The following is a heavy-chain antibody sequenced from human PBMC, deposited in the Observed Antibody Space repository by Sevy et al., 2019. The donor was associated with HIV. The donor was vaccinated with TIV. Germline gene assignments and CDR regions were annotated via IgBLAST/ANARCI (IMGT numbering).Heavy chain of an antibody. CDR3: AKRERSYYDSSGNYDAFDV. V-gene: IGHV3-33*03. CDR1: GFDFSTYD. J-gene: IGHJ3*01. D-gene: IGHD3-22*01. Sequence: GGSLRLSCAASGFDFSTYDMHGVRQAPGKGLEWVAFISFDGSDKWYGDSVKGRFTISRDNSKNTLYVQMNTLRDEDTAVYYCAKRERSYYDSSGNYDAFDVWGQGTLVTVSS. CDR2: ISFDGSDK.